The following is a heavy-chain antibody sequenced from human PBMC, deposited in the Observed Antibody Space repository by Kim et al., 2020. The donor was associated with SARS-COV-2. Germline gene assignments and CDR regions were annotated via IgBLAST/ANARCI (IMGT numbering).Heavy chain of an antibody. CDR3: ARDGRVDWGTYYFDY. V-gene: IGHV3-33*01. Sequence: GGSLRLSCAASGFTFSSYDMHWVRQAPGKGLEWVAVIWYDGSNKYYADSVKGRFTISRDNSKNTLYLQMNSLRAEDTAVYYCARDGRVDWGTYYFDYWGQGTLVTVSS. D-gene: IGHD1-1*01. CDR2: IWYDGSNK. CDR1: GFTFSSYD. J-gene: IGHJ4*02.